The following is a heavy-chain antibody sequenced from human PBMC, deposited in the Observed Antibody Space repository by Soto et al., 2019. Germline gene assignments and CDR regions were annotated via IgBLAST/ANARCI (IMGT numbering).Heavy chain of an antibody. Sequence: GGSLRLSCAASGFTFSNYTMHWVRQAPGKGLEWVALISYDEIDKYFADAVKGRFTVSRDNSKNTLYLQMDSLRAEDTAVYYCAGRSVSSDYWGRGTLVTVSS. CDR1: GFTFSNYT. CDR3: AGRSVSSDY. J-gene: IGHJ4*02. V-gene: IGHV3-30*04. D-gene: IGHD3-10*01. CDR2: ISYDEIDK.